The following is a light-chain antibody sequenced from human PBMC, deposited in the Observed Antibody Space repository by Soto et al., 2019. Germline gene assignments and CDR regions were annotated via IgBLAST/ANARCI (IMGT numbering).Light chain of an antibody. J-gene: IGLJ2*01. CDR3: QTWGSGIVV. Sequence: QLVLTQSPSASASLGASVKLTCTLSSGHSNYAIAWHQQQSEKGPRYLMKLNSDGSHSKGDGIPDRFSGSSSGAERYLTISSIQSEDEADYYGQTWGSGIVVFGGGTKVTVL. CDR1: SGHSNYA. CDR2: LNSDGSH. V-gene: IGLV4-69*01.